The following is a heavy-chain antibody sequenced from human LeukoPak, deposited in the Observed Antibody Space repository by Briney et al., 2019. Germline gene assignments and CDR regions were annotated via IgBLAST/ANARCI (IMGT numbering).Heavy chain of an antibody. Sequence: GGSLRLSCAASGFTFNSYAMSWVRQAPGKGLEWVAVISYDGSNKYYADSVKGRFTISRDNSKNTLYLQMNSLRAEDTAVYYCAKDRGDSSGWYFFDYWGQGTLVTVSS. J-gene: IGHJ4*02. CDR3: AKDRGDSSGWYFFDY. D-gene: IGHD6-19*01. CDR2: ISYDGSNK. CDR1: GFTFNSYA. V-gene: IGHV3-30*18.